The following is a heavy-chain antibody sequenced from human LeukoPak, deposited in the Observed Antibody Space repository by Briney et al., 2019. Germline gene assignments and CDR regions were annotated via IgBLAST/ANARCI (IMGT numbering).Heavy chain of an antibody. CDR1: GGSFSGYY. D-gene: IGHD3-16*01. CDR2: INHSGST. J-gene: IGHJ4*02. CDR3: ARRDYQGGLDY. V-gene: IGHV4-34*01. Sequence: SETLSLTCAVYGGSFSGYYWSWIRQPPGKGLEWIGEINHSGSTNYNPSLKSRVTISVDTSKNQFSLKLSSVTAADTAVYYCARRDYQGGLDYWGQGTLVTVSS.